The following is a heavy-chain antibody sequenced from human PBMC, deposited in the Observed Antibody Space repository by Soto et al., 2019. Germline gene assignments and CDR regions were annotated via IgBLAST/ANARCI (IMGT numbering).Heavy chain of an antibody. CDR3: ARHPSYYGMDV. V-gene: IGHV1-3*01. CDR2: INAGNGNT. CDR1: GYTFTSYA. Sequence: ASVKVSCKASGYTFTSYAMHWVRQAPGQRLEWMGWINAGNGNTKYSQKFQGRVTITRDTSASTAYMELSSLRSEDTAVDYCARHPSYYGMDVWGQGTTVTVSS. J-gene: IGHJ6*02.